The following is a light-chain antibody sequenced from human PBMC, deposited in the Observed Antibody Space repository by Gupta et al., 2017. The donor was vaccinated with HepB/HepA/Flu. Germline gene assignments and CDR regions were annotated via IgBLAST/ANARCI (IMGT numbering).Light chain of an antibody. V-gene: IGLV2-14*03. Sequence: QSALTQPASVSGSPGQPITISCTGTSSDVGYCNYVSWYQQHPGKAPKLLIYDVTNRPSGVSNRFSGSKSGNTASLTISGLQAEDEADYYCSSCTTNNTYFFGTGTKVTGL. J-gene: IGLJ1*01. CDR2: DVT. CDR3: SSCTTNNTYF. CDR1: SSDVGYCNY.